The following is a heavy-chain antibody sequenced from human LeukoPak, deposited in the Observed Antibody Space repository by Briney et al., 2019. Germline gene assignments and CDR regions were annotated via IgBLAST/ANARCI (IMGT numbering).Heavy chain of an antibody. J-gene: IGHJ4*02. CDR1: EFSVGSNY. V-gene: IGHV3-30*02. D-gene: IGHD5-18*01. Sequence: GGSLRLSCAASEFSVGSNYMTWVRQAPGKGLEWVAFIRYDGSNKYYADSAKGRFTISRDNSKNTLYLQMNSLRAEDTAVYYCAKDGGRGYSYGFDYWGQGTLVTVSS. CDR2: IRYDGSNK. CDR3: AKDGGRGYSYGFDY.